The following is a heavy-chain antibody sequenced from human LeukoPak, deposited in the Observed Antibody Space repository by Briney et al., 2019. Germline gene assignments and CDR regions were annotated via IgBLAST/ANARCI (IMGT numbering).Heavy chain of an antibody. J-gene: IGHJ4*02. D-gene: IGHD6-19*01. Sequence: GVLRLSCAASGLSFTSDAMSWGRQAPGEGVEWVSAISGSVGSTYYADSVKGRFTISTANSKNTLYLQMNSLRVEDTAVYYCATKQYYFDYWGQGTLVTVSS. CDR1: GLSFTSDA. CDR3: ATKQYYFDY. V-gene: IGHV3-23*01. CDR2: ISGSVGST.